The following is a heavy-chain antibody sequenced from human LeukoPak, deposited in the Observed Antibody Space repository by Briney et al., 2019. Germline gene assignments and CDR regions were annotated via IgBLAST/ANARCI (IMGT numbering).Heavy chain of an antibody. D-gene: IGHD3-3*01. Sequence: GGSLRLSCAASGFTFSSYSMNWVRQAPGKGLEWVSSISSSSSYIYYADSVKGRFTISRDNAKNSLYLQMNSLRAEDTAVYYCARRSKTGYDFWSGWQPLDYYYMDVWGKGTTVTVSS. CDR1: GFTFSSYS. CDR2: ISSSSSYI. J-gene: IGHJ6*03. V-gene: IGHV3-21*01. CDR3: ARRSKTGYDFWSGWQPLDYYYMDV.